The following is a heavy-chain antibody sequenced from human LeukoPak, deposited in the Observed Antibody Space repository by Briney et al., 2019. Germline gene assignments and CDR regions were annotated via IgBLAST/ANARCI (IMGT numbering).Heavy chain of an antibody. J-gene: IGHJ4*02. CDR3: AKDEGSMIVVGFFDY. CDR2: ISGSGGST. V-gene: IGHV3-23*01. CDR1: GFTFSSCA. Sequence: GGSLRLSCAASGFTFSSCAMSWVRQAPGKGLEWVSAISGSGGSTYYADSVKGRFTISRDNSKNTLYLQMNSLRAEDTAVYYCAKDEGSMIVVGFFDYWGQGTLVTVSS. D-gene: IGHD3-22*01.